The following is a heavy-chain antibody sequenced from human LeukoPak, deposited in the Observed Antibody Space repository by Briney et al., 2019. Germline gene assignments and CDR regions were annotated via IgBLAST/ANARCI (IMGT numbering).Heavy chain of an antibody. CDR3: ARSGGYYDSSGYYQEY. Sequence: ASVKVSCKASGYTFTGYYMHWVRQAPGQGLEWMGWINPNSGGTNYAQKFQGRVTMTRDTSISTAYMELNRLRSDDTAVYYCARSGGYYDSSGYYQEYWGQGTLVTVSS. CDR2: INPNSGGT. D-gene: IGHD3-22*01. V-gene: IGHV1-2*02. J-gene: IGHJ4*02. CDR1: GYTFTGYY.